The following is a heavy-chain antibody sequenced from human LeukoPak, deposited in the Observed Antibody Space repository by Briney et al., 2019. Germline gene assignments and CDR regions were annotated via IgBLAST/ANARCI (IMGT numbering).Heavy chain of an antibody. Sequence: PGGSLRLSCEASGFTFSGYWMHWVRQAPGKGLVWVSRINSDGISTTYADSVKGRFTISRDNAKNTLYLLMNSLRAEDTAVYYCARVGAAVAVFPYFDYWGQGALVTVSS. CDR2: INSDGIST. D-gene: IGHD6-19*01. CDR1: GFTFSGYW. CDR3: ARVGAAVAVFPYFDY. V-gene: IGHV3-74*01. J-gene: IGHJ4*02.